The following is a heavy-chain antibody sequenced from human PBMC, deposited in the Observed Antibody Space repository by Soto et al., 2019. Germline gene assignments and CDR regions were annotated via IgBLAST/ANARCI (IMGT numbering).Heavy chain of an antibody. Sequence: GGSLRLSCAASGFTFGDYGMSWVRQAPGKGLERVSGINWNGGSTGYADSVKGRFTISRDNAKNSLYLQMNSLRAEDTALYYCARNPAEYSSSWYYYYMDVWGKGTTVTVSS. CDR3: ARNPAEYSSSWYYYYMDV. CDR1: GFTFGDYG. V-gene: IGHV3-20*04. CDR2: INWNGGST. J-gene: IGHJ6*03. D-gene: IGHD6-13*01.